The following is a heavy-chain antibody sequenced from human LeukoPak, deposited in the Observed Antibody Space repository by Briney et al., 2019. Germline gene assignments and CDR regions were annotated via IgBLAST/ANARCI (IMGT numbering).Heavy chain of an antibody. J-gene: IGHJ4*02. CDR1: GGTFSSYG. D-gene: IGHD6-13*01. Sequence: ASVKVSCKASGGTFSSYGISWVRQAPGQGLEWMGGIIPIFGTANYAQKFQGRVTMTRDMSISTAYMELSRLRSDDTAVYYCARDYFRSSLDYWGQGTLVTVSS. V-gene: IGHV1-69*05. CDR3: ARDYFRSSLDY. CDR2: IIPIFGTA.